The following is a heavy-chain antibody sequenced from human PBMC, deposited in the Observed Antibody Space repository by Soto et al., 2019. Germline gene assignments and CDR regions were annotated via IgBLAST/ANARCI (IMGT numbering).Heavy chain of an antibody. D-gene: IGHD2-15*01. CDR3: ASIYCSGGSGYPDVFDI. Sequence: GGSLRLSCAASGFTFSSYAMHWVRQAPGKGLEWVAVISYDGSNKYYADSVKGRFTISRDNSKNTLYLQMNSLRAEDTAVYYCASIYCSGGSGYPDVFDIWGQGTMVTVSS. V-gene: IGHV3-30-3*01. J-gene: IGHJ3*02. CDR2: ISYDGSNK. CDR1: GFTFSSYA.